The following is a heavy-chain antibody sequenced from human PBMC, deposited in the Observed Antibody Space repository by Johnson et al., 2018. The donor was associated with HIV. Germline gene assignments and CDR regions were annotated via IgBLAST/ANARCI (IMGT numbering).Heavy chain of an antibody. CDR2: TSYDGSDK. CDR3: ARDSGGMYSSGWYGLGAFDI. D-gene: IGHD6-19*01. Sequence: QVQLVESGGGVVQPGRSLRLSCAASGFTFSSYDIHWVRQAPGKGLEWVAGTSYDGSDKYYADSVKGRFTISRDNSKNTLYLQMNSLRAEDTAVYYCARDSGGMYSSGWYGLGAFDIWGQGTMVTVSS. J-gene: IGHJ3*02. V-gene: IGHV3-30*04. CDR1: GFTFSSYD.